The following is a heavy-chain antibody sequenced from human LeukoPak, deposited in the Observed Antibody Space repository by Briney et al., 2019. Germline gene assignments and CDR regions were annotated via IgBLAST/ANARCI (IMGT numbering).Heavy chain of an antibody. CDR1: GFTFSSYA. CDR3: AREGGRDGYNYDY. D-gene: IGHD5-24*01. J-gene: IGHJ4*02. V-gene: IGHV3-30-3*01. Sequence: PGRSLRLSCAASGFTFSSYAMHWVRQAPGKGLEWVAVISYDGSNKYYADSVKGRFTISRDNSKNTLYLQMNSLRAEDTAVYYCAREGGRDGYNYDYWGQGILVTVSS. CDR2: ISYDGSNK.